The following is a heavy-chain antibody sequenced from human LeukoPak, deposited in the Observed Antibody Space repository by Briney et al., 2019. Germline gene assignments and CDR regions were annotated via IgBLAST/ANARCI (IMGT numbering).Heavy chain of an antibody. CDR2: INPNSGGT. CDR3: ARVRSEYSADY. J-gene: IGHJ4*02. V-gene: IGHV1-2*02. D-gene: IGHD6-6*01. Sequence: ASVKVSCKASGYTFTDYYMYWVRQAPGQGLEWMGWINPNSGGTNYAQKFQGRVTMTRDTSISTAYMELSRLRSDDTAVYYCARVRSEYSADYWGQGTLVTVSS. CDR1: GYTFTDYY.